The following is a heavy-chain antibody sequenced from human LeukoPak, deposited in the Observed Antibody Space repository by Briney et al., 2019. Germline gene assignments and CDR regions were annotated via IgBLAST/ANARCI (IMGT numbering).Heavy chain of an antibody. D-gene: IGHD3-22*01. CDR2: IYSGGST. V-gene: IGHV3-53*01. Sequence: PGGSLRLSCAASGFTISSNYMSWVRQAPGKGLEWVSVIYSGGSTYYADSVKGRFTISRDNSKNTLYLQMNSLRAEDTAVYYCASARPVYTYYYDSSGYPYYWGQGTLVTVSS. CDR1: GFTISSNY. J-gene: IGHJ4*02. CDR3: ASARPVYTYYYDSSGYPYY.